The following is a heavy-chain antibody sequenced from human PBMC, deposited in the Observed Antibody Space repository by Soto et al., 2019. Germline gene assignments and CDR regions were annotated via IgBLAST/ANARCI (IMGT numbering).Heavy chain of an antibody. CDR2: INHSGST. CDR1: GGSFSGYY. V-gene: IGHV4-34*01. J-gene: IGHJ6*02. D-gene: IGHD6-25*01. CDR3: ARKRTNYGMDV. Sequence: QVQLQQWGAGLLKPSETLSLTCAVYGGSFSGYYWSWIRQPPGKGLEWIGEINHSGSTNYNPSLKSRVTISVDTSKNQFSLKLSSVTAADTAVYFCARKRTNYGMDVWGQGTTVTVSS.